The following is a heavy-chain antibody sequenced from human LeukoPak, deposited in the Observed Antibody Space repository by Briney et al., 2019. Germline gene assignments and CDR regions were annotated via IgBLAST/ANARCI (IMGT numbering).Heavy chain of an antibody. J-gene: IGHJ3*02. CDR3: ARDLGYSSGSDAFDI. V-gene: IGHV3-23*01. CDR1: GFTFSSYA. D-gene: IGHD6-19*01. CDR2: ISGSGGST. Sequence: PGGSLRLSCAASGFTFSSYAMSWVRQAPGKGLEWVSAISGSGGSTYYADSVKGRFTISRDNSKNTLYLQMNSLRAEDTAVYYCARDLGYSSGSDAFDIWGQGTMVTVSS.